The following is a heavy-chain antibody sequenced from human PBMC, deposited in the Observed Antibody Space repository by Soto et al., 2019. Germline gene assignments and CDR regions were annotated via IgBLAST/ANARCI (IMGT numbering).Heavy chain of an antibody. V-gene: IGHV4-59*01. Sequence: SETLSLTCTVSGGSISSYYWSWIRQPPGKGLEWIGYIYYSGSTNYNPSLKSRVTISVDTSKNQFSLKLSSVTAADTAVYYCAREGTIFGVVINWFDPWGQGTLVTVSS. D-gene: IGHD3-3*01. CDR1: GGSISSYY. J-gene: IGHJ5*02. CDR2: IYYSGST. CDR3: AREGTIFGVVINWFDP.